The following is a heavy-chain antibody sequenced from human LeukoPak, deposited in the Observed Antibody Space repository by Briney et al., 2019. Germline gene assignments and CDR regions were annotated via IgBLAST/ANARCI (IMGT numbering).Heavy chain of an antibody. J-gene: IGHJ4*02. D-gene: IGHD2/OR15-2a*01. Sequence: SETLSLTCTVSGGSISSYYWSWIRQPPGKGLEWIAYISDIGSINYNPSLKSRVTISLDTSKNQFSLKLSSVTAADTAVYYCAGHHPRNTVDFWGQGSLVTVSS. V-gene: IGHV4-59*08. CDR2: ISDIGSI. CDR3: AGHHPRNTVDF. CDR1: GGSISSYY.